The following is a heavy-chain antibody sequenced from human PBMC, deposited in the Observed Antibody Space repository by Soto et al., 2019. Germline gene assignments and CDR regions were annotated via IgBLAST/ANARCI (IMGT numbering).Heavy chain of an antibody. CDR3: AKLVGEAVAPVDI. J-gene: IGHJ3*02. Sequence: GGSLRLSCAASGFTFDDYAMHWVRQAPGKGLEWVSGISWNSGSIGYADSVKGRFTISRDNAKNSLYLQMNSLRAEDTALYYCAKLVGEAVAPVDIWGQGTMVTVSS. V-gene: IGHV3-9*01. CDR1: GFTFDDYA. D-gene: IGHD6-19*01. CDR2: ISWNSGSI.